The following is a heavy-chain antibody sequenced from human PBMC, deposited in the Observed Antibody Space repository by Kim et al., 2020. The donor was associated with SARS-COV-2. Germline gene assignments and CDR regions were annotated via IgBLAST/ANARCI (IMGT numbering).Heavy chain of an antibody. D-gene: IGHD3-10*02. CDR1: GFTFSSDY. CDR2: ISIGGINK. V-gene: IGHV3-30-3*01. J-gene: IGHJ6*01. Sequence: GGSLRLSCAASGFTFSSDYMYWVRQAPGKGLEWVSVISIGGINKYSDYLSVRFFITITDYTNKMLLLQHNIRRADDSVWYCVRWNAGRGSFVGFHCSMD. CDR3: RWNAGRGSFVGFHCSMD.